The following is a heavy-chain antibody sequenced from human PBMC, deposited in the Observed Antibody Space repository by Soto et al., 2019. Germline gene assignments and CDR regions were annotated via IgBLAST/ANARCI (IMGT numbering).Heavy chain of an antibody. Sequence: QVQLVQSGAEVKKPGASVKVSCKASGYTFNNYGISWVRQAPGQGLEGMGWIGPYNGNTDHAQNFQGRVTMTTDTSMNTAYMELRSLRSDDTALYYCARCYCSVGSCYTCWHFDLWGRGTLVTVSS. V-gene: IGHV1-18*01. CDR1: GYTFNNYG. J-gene: IGHJ2*01. CDR2: IGPYNGNT. CDR3: ARCYCSVGSCYTCWHFDL. D-gene: IGHD2-15*01.